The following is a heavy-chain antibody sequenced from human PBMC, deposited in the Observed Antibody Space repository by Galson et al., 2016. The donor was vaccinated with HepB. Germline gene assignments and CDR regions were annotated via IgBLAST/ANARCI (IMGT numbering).Heavy chain of an antibody. J-gene: IGHJ5*02. CDR3: ATFKPSPA. CDR2: SITVGPPAP. CDR1: GGSVRSDGYY. Sequence: ETLSLTCTVSGGSVRSDGYYWSWIRQPPGKGLEWIGISITVGPPAPPTTPSLESRVTISVDSSKAQIFLKLRSVTAADTAVYYCATFKPSPAWGQGTLVTVSS. V-gene: IGHV4-61*08.